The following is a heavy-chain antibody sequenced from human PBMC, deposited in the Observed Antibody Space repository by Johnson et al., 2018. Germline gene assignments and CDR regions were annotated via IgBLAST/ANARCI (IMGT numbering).Heavy chain of an antibody. Sequence: QVQLVQSGAEVKKPGASVKVSCRASGYTFTVYDFNWVRQATGQGLEWMGYMNPNSGNTGYAQKFQGRVTMTRDTSITTAYMELSSLRSEDTAVYYCARGNVRSFDSWGQGTMVIVSS. CDR1: GYTFTVYD. V-gene: IGHV1-8*01. CDR3: ARGNVRSFDS. D-gene: IGHD2/OR15-2a*01. CDR2: MNPNSGNT. J-gene: IGHJ3*02.